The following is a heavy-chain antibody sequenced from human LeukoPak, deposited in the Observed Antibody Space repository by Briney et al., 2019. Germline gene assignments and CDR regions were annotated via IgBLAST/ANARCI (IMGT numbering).Heavy chain of an antibody. J-gene: IGHJ4*02. CDR3: ARDGGSSWYFDY. CDR2: ISSSGNTT. V-gene: IGHV3-11*04. Sequence: PGRSLRLSCAASGFTFSDYYMSWIRQAPGKGLECVSYISSSGNTTYHADSVKGRFTISRDNAKNSLYLQMSSLRAEDTAVYYCARDGGSSWYFDYWGQGTLVTVSS. D-gene: IGHD6-13*01. CDR1: GFTFSDYY.